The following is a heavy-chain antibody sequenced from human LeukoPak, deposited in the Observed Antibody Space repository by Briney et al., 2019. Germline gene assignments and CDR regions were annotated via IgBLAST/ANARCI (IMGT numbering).Heavy chain of an antibody. CDR3: ARGSGTDAFDI. V-gene: IGHV4-34*01. CDR1: GGSFIGFH. CDR2: INHSGST. Sequence: KTSETLSLTCAVYGGSFIGFHWNWIRQPPGKGLEWIGDINHSGSTNYNPSLKSRVTISVDTSKNQFSLKLSSVTAADTAVYYCARGSGTDAFDIWGQGTMVTVSS. J-gene: IGHJ3*02. D-gene: IGHD3-3*01.